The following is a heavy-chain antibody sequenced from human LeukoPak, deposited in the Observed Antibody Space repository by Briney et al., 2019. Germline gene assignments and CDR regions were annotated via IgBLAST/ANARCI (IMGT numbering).Heavy chain of an antibody. J-gene: IGHJ6*03. CDR2: FDPEDGET. Sequence: ASVKVSCKVSGYTLTELSMHWERQAPGKGLEWMGGFDPEDGETIYAQKFQGRVTMTEDTSTDTAYMELSSLRSEDTAVYYCAVGGIAAAGLYYYYMDVWGKGTTVTVSS. V-gene: IGHV1-24*01. CDR1: GYTLTELS. CDR3: AVGGIAAAGLYYYYMDV. D-gene: IGHD6-13*01.